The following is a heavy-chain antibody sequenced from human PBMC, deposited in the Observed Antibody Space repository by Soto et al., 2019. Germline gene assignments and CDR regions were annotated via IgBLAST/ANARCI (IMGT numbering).Heavy chain of an antibody. CDR3: AKDISVAGCFDS. V-gene: IGHV3-48*01. J-gene: IGHJ4*02. D-gene: IGHD6-19*01. Sequence: EVQLVESGGGLVQPGGSLRLSCAASGFTFSSFSMNWVRQAPGKGLEWVSSISSTTSGTYYAKSVKGRFTISRDNARNSLYLQMNSLIAEDTAVYYCAKDISVAGCFDSWGQGTLVTVSS. CDR2: ISSTTSGT. CDR1: GFTFSSFS.